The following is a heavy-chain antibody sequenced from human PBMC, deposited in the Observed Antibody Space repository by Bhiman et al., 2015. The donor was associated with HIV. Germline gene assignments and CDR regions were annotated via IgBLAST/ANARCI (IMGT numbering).Heavy chain of an antibody. J-gene: IGHJ4*02. D-gene: IGHD3-22*01. V-gene: IGHV3-9*01. CDR2: ISWNSGSI. CDR3: ARYYYDSSGYYFIDY. CDR1: GFSFDDYA. Sequence: EVQLVESGGGLVQPGRSLRLSCEASGFSFDDYAMQWVRQAPGKGLEWVSGISWNSGSIGYADSVKGRFTISRDNVKNSLYLQMSSLRAEDTAVYYCARYYYDSSGYYFIDYWGQGTLVTVSS.